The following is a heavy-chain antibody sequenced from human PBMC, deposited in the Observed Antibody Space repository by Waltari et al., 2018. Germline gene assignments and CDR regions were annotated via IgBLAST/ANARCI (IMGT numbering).Heavy chain of an antibody. D-gene: IGHD2-8*01. CDR2: IYYSGNT. J-gene: IGHJ4*02. CDR3: ARAPPNDLVLVEYLDY. V-gene: IGHV4-59*08. CDR1: GDSIRNYY. Sequence: QVHLQESGPGLVKPSEPLSLTCPVPGDSIRNYYWTWIRQPPGKGLEFIGYIYYSGNTNYNPSLKSRATISVVTSKNQFSLKLNSATAADTAVYYCARAPPNDLVLVEYLDYWGQGILVTVSS.